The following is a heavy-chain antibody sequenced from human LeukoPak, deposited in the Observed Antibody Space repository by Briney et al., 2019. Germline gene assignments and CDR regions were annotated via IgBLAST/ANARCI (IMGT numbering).Heavy chain of an antibody. Sequence: GGSLRLSCAASGFTFSSYAMSWVRQAPGKGLEWVSAISGSGGSTYYADSVKGRFTISRDNSKNTLYLQMNSLRAEDTAVYYCANCHDYGDGFWDYWGQGTLVTVSS. CDR2: ISGSGGST. D-gene: IGHD4-17*01. J-gene: IGHJ4*02. CDR3: ANCHDYGDGFWDY. CDR1: GFTFSSYA. V-gene: IGHV3-23*01.